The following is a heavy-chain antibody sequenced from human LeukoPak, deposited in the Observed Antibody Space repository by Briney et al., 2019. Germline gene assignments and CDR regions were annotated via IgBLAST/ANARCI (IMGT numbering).Heavy chain of an antibody. CDR1: GFYFSDYY. V-gene: IGHV3-11*06. CDR2: ISSSGTYT. D-gene: IGHD2-15*01. CDR3: AKIAGTHSPDY. Sequence: GGSLRLSCAASGFYFSDYYMTWIRQAPGKGLEWVSYISSSGTYTNYADSVKGRFTISRDNAKKSLYLQMNSLSAEDTAVYYCAKIAGTHSPDYWGQGTLVTVSS. J-gene: IGHJ4*02.